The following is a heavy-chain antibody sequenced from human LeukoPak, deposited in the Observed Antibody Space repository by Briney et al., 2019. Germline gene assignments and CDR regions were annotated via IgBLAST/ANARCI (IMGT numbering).Heavy chain of an antibody. CDR3: AKAPIAAAGIYYFDY. CDR2: ISYDGSNK. J-gene: IGHJ4*02. V-gene: IGHV3-30*18. D-gene: IGHD6-13*01. Sequence: GGSLRLSCAASGFTFSSYGIHWVRQAPGKGLEWVAVISYDGSNKYYADSVKGRFTISRDNSKNTLYLQMNSLRAEDTAVYYCAKAPIAAAGIYYFDYWGQGTLVTVSS. CDR1: GFTFSSYG.